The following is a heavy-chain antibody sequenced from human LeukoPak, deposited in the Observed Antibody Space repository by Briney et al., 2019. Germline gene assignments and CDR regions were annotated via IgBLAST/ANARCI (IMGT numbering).Heavy chain of an antibody. CDR1: GASITSNFYY. Sequence: SETLSLTCTVSGASITSNFYYWGWIRQPPGKGLEWIGSISYSGSTFYNPSLESRIIISVDTSKSQFSLKLSSVTAADTAVYYCARVSMVRGLTGWFDPWGQGTLVTVSS. J-gene: IGHJ5*02. D-gene: IGHD3-10*01. CDR2: ISYSGST. V-gene: IGHV4-39*07. CDR3: ARVSMVRGLTGWFDP.